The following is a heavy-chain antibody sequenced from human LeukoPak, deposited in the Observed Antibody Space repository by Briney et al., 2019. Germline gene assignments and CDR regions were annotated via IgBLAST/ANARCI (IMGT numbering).Heavy chain of an antibody. J-gene: IGHJ6*02. CDR3: AREGSGYCSSTSCPYYGMDV. CDR2: ISAYNGNT. D-gene: IGHD2-2*01. CDR1: GYTFTSYG. Sequence: ASVKVSCKASGYTFTSYGISWVRQAPGQGLEWMGWISAYNGNTNYAQKLQGRVTMTTDTSTSTAYMELRSLGSDDTAVYYCAREGSGYCSSTSCPYYGMDVWGQGTTVTVSS. V-gene: IGHV1-18*01.